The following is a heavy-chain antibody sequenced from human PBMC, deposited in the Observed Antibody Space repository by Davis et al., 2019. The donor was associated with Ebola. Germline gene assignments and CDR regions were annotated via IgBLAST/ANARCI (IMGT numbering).Heavy chain of an antibody. D-gene: IGHD2-2*01. Sequence: SGPTLVKPTQTLTLTCTFSGFSLSTSGMCVSWIRQPPGKALEWLALIDWDDDKYYSTSLKTRLTISKDTSKNQVVLTMTNMDPVDTATYYCARNIVVVPAAPYYYYYYGMDVWGQGTTVTVSS. V-gene: IGHV2-70*01. CDR2: IDWDDDK. CDR1: GFSLSTSGMC. CDR3: ARNIVVVPAAPYYYYYYGMDV. J-gene: IGHJ6*02.